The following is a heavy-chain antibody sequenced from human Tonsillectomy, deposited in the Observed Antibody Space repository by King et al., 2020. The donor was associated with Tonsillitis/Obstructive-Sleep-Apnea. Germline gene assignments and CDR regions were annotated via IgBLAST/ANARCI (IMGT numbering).Heavy chain of an antibody. CDR3: ARERSSSSDFDY. J-gene: IGHJ4*02. Sequence: VQLQESGPGLVKPSETLSLTCTVSGGSVSSGSYYWSWIRQPPGKGLEWIGYIYYSGSTNYNPSLKSRVTISVDTSKNQFPLKLSSVTAADTAVYYCARERSSSSDFDYWGQGTLVTVSS. CDR1: GGSVSSGSYY. V-gene: IGHV4-61*01. CDR2: IYYSGST. D-gene: IGHD6-6*01.